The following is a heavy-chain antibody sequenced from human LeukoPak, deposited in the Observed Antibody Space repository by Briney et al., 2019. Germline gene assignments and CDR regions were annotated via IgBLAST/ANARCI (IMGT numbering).Heavy chain of an antibody. CDR1: GFTFSSYE. CDR2: ISSSGSTI. CDR3: AIITAMVTPPFDH. D-gene: IGHD5-18*01. J-gene: IGHJ4*02. Sequence: GGSLRLSCAASGFTFSSYEMNWVRQAPGKGLEWVSYISSSGSTIYYADSVKGRFTISRDNAKNSLYLQMNSLRAEDTAVYYCAIITAMVTPPFDHWGQGTLVTVSS. V-gene: IGHV3-48*03.